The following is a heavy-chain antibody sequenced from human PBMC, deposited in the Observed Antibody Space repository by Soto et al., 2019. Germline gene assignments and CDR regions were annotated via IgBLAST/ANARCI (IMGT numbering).Heavy chain of an antibody. CDR1: GGSISSDGNY. CDR3: ARARMVRGIIYYYGMDV. D-gene: IGHD3-10*01. V-gene: IGHV4-31*03. CDR2: IYYSGST. Sequence: QVQLQESGPGLVKSRQTLSLTCTVSGGSISSDGNYWSWIRQHPGKGLEWIGYIYYSGSTYYNPSLKSRVTISVDTSKNQFSLKLNSVTAADTAVYYCARARMVRGIIYYYGMDVWGQGTTVTVSS. J-gene: IGHJ6*02.